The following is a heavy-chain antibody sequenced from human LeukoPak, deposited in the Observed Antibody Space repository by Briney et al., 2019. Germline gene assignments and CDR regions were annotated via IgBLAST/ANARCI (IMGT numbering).Heavy chain of an antibody. V-gene: IGHV4-59*01. CDR3: ARGRTGPFDY. J-gene: IGHJ4*02. CDR1: GGSINNYW. Sequence: SETLSLTCSVSGGSINNYWWNWIRQPPGKGLEWIGYIYYSGSTSYNPSLKSRLTISVDTSLNQFSLKLNSVTAADTAVYYCARGRTGPFDYWGQGTLVTVSS. D-gene: IGHD3/OR15-3a*01. CDR2: IYYSGST.